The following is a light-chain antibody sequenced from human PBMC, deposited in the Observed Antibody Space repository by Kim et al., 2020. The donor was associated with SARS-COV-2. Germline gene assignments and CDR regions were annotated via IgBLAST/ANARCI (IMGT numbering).Light chain of an antibody. CDR2: GEK. CDR1: SLITFY. Sequence: VQPIRITRRGDSLITFYTSRYQQKPRRAPLLVLSGEKDRPSRIPDRFSGSISGDTASLTITGILAEDEADYYCNSRDSSGDPQGVFGGGTQLTVL. J-gene: IGLJ3*02. CDR3: NSRDSSGDPQGV. V-gene: IGLV3-19*01.